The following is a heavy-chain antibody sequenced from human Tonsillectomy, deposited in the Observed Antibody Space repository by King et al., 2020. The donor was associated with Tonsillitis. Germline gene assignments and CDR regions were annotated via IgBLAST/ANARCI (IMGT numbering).Heavy chain of an antibody. CDR2: IIPIFGSA. Sequence: QLVQSGAEVKKPGSSVKVSCKASGGTFISYAISWVRQAPGQGLEWMGGIIPIFGSANYAQKFQGRVTITADESTGTAYMELSSLRSDDTAVYYCAFRTQNEYNYGDDAPGYWGQGTLVTVSS. CDR3: AFRTQNEYNYGDDAPGY. D-gene: IGHD5-18*01. J-gene: IGHJ4*02. CDR1: GGTFISYA. V-gene: IGHV1-69*01.